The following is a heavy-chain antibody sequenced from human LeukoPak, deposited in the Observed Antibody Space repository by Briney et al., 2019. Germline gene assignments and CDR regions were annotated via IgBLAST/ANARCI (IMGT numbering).Heavy chain of an antibody. J-gene: IGHJ6*03. Sequence: SETLSPTGTVLDTAIRTSSYYWGWIRQPPGKGLEWFGSLYYIGSTYYNPSLKSPVTISVDTSKNQFSLKLSSVTAADTAVYYCARAGAGGYDFWSGYSNYYYYYMDVWGKGTTVTVSS. D-gene: IGHD3-3*01. V-gene: IGHV4-39*07. CDR1: DTAIRTSSYY. CDR2: LYYIGST. CDR3: ARAGAGGYDFWSGYSNYYYYYMDV.